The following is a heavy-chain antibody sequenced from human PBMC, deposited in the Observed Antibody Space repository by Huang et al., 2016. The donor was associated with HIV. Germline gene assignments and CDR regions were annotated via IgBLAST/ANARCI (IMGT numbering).Heavy chain of an antibody. D-gene: IGHD6-19*01. CDR3: ARNPNTGWSYFDY. CDR2: VNHGGGA. J-gene: IGHJ4*02. CDR1: GGSFSGHL. Sequence: QVQLQQWGPGLLKPSETLSLTCAVYGGSFSGHLWSWVRQPPGKGLGWIGEVNHGGGANYNPSLKSRVIISVDTSKNQFSLKVTSVTAADTAVYFCARNPNTGWSYFDYWGQGTLVTVSS. V-gene: IGHV4-34*02.